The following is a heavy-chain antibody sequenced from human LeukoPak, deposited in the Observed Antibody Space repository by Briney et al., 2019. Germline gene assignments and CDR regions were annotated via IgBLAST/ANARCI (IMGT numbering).Heavy chain of an antibody. Sequence: SETLSLTCAVSGGSISSNNWWGWVRQPSGKGLEWIGEIYHSGSPNYNPSLKSRVTISIDKSKNQVSLKLASVTAADTAMYFCVREASTSYYDSSGYYRQTETFDVWGQGTMVVVSS. V-gene: IGHV4-4*02. CDR2: IYHSGSP. J-gene: IGHJ3*01. CDR1: GGSISSNNW. CDR3: VREASTSYYDSSGYYRQTETFDV. D-gene: IGHD3-22*01.